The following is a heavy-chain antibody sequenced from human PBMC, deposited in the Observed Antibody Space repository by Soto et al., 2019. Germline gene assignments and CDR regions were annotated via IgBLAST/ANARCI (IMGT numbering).Heavy chain of an antibody. D-gene: IGHD6-13*01. J-gene: IGHJ3*01. CDR1: GGTFSSYT. V-gene: IGHV1-69*08. CDR2: IIPILGIA. CDR3: ARDLLAARGAFDL. Sequence: QVQLVQSGAEVKKPGSSVKVSCKASGGTFSSYTISWVRQAPVPGLEWMGRIIPILGIANYAQKFQGRVTITADKSTSTAYMELSSLRSEDTAVYYCARDLLAARGAFDLWGQGTMVTVSS.